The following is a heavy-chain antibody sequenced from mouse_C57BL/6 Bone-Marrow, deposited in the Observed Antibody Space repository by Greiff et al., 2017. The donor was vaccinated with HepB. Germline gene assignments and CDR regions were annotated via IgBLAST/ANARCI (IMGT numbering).Heavy chain of an antibody. J-gene: IGHJ3*01. CDR1: GFSLTSYG. V-gene: IGHV2-6*01. CDR2: IWGVGST. CDR3: ASGDSNYPAWFAY. Sequence: VQLKESGPGLVAPSQSLSITCTVSGFSLTSYGVDWVRQSPGKGLEWLGVIWGVGSTNSNSALKSRLSISKDNSKSQVFVKMNSLQTDDTAMYYCASGDSNYPAWFAYWGQGTLVTVSA. D-gene: IGHD2-5*01.